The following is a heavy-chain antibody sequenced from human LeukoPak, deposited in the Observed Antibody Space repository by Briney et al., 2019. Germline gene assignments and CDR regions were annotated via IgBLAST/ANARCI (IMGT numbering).Heavy chain of an antibody. CDR1: GGTFSSYA. Sequence: GASVKVSCKASGGTFSSYAISWVRQAPGQGLEWMGGIIPIFGTANYAQKFQGRVTITTDESTSTAYMKLSSLRSEDTAVYYCARGTYYYDSSTYPMDVWGKGTTVTVSS. CDR2: IIPIFGTA. V-gene: IGHV1-69*05. CDR3: ARGTYYYDSSTYPMDV. J-gene: IGHJ6*03. D-gene: IGHD3-22*01.